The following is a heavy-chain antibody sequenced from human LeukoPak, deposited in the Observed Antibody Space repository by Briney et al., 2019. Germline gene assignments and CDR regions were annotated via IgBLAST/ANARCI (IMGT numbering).Heavy chain of an antibody. D-gene: IGHD1-26*01. CDR2: IYSSGST. J-gene: IGHJ3*02. V-gene: IGHV4-59*01. Sequence: PSETLSLTCTGSGGSISSYYWSWIRQPPGKGLEWIRYIYSSGSTNYNPSLKSRVTISVDTSKNQFSLKLSSVTAADTAVYYCAKDSGSYFVVGAFDIWGQGTMVTVSS. CDR3: AKDSGSYFVVGAFDI. CDR1: GGSISSYY.